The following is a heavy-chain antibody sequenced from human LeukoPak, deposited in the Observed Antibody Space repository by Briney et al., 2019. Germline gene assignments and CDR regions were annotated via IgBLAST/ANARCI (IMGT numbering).Heavy chain of an antibody. V-gene: IGHV3-15*01. Sequence: PGGSLRLSCAASGFTFSNAWMSWVRQAPGKGLEWVGRIKSKTDGGTTDYAAPVKGRFTISRDDSKSTLYLQMNNLKTEDTAVYYCTAYDFWRAFDYWGQGTLVTVSS. CDR1: GFTFSNAW. CDR2: IKSKTDGGTT. D-gene: IGHD3-3*01. J-gene: IGHJ4*02. CDR3: TAYDFWRAFDY.